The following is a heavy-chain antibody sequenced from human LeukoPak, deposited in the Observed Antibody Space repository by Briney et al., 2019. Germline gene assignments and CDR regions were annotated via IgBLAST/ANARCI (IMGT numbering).Heavy chain of an antibody. V-gene: IGHV4-38-2*02. CDR1: GYSISSGYY. D-gene: IGHD6-19*01. J-gene: IGHJ4*02. CDR3: ATSSSGWYEGVFDY. Sequence: SETLSLTCTVSGYSISSGYYWGWIRQPPGKGLEWIGSIYHSGSTYYNPPLRSRVTISVDTSKNQFSLKLSSVTAADTAVYYCATSSSGWYEGVFDYWGQGTLVTVSS. CDR2: IYHSGST.